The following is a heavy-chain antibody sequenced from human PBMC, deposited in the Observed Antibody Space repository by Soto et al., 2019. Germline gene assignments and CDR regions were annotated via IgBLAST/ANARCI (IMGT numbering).Heavy chain of an antibody. CDR1: GGTFNRYT. J-gene: IGHJ6*02. D-gene: IGHD1-1*01. Sequence: VQLVQSGAEVKKPGSSVKLSCKASGGTFNRYTISWVRQAPGQGLEWMGGIIPIFGTANYAQKFQGRVAIIADESTRAAYMELRSLRSEETAVYYCALWGFRDGNNSKYNYSGMDVWGQGTTVTVSS. CDR3: ALWGFRDGNNSKYNYSGMDV. V-gene: IGHV1-69*01. CDR2: IIPIFGTA.